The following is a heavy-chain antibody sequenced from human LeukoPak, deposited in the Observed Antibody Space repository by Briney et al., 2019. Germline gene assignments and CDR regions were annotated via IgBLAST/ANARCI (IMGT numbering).Heavy chain of an antibody. V-gene: IGHV3-74*01. CDR2: IYSDGSST. CDR1: GFTFSSYW. Sequence: PGGSLRLSCAASGFTFSSYWMHWVRQAPGKGLVWVSRIYSDGSSTSYADSVKGRFTIPRDNAKNTLYLQMNSLRAEDTAVYYCARLKINHGWKGGMDYWGQGTLVTVSS. J-gene: IGHJ4*02. D-gene: IGHD1-1*01. CDR3: ARLKINHGWKGGMDY.